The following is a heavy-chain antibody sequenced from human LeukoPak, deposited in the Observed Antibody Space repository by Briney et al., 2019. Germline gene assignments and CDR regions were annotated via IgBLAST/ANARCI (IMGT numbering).Heavy chain of an antibody. CDR2: ISGRGGSR. CDR1: GFTFSSYS. J-gene: IGHJ4*02. Sequence: GGSLRLSCAASGFTFSSYSMSWVRQAPGKGLEWVSAISGRGGSRYYADSGKGRFTISRDNSKNTLYLRMNSLRAEEPSVTDCAKDGYYDSSMEVFSTPERFDYWGQGTLVTVSS. V-gene: IGHV3-23*01. D-gene: IGHD3-22*01. CDR3: AKDGYYDSSMEVFSTPERFDY.